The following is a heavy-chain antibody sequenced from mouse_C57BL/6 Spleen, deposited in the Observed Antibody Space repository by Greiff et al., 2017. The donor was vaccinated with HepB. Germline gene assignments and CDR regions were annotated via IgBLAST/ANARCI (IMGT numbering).Heavy chain of an antibody. J-gene: IGHJ2*01. V-gene: IGHV1-69*01. D-gene: IGHD3-2*02. CDR3: ARRRAAQATGVFDY. CDR1: GYTFTSYW. Sequence: VQLQQPGAELVMPGASVKLSCKASGYTFTSYWMHWVKQRPGQGLEWIGEIDPSDSYTNYNQKFKGKSTLTVDKSSSTAYMQLSSLTSEDSAVYYCARRRAAQATGVFDYWGQGTTLTVSS. CDR2: IDPSDSYT.